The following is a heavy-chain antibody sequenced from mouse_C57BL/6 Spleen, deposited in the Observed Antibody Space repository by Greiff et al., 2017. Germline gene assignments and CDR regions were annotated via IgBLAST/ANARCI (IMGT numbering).Heavy chain of an antibody. CDR2: RRGDGST. J-gene: IGHJ4*01. CDR3: AKPGCNDYDDAMDY. CDR1: GFSLTSYG. V-gene: IGHV2-3*01. D-gene: IGHD2-4*01. Sequence: QVQLQQSGPGLVAPSQSLSITCSVSGFSLTSYGVSWVRQPPGKGLEWLGVRRGDGSTNYHSAPISRLSISKDNSKSQLFLRLNSLQTDDTATYYCAKPGCNDYDDAMDYWGQGTSVTVSS.